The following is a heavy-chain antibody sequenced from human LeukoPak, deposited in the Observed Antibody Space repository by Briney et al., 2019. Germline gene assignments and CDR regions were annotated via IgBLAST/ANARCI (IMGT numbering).Heavy chain of an antibody. J-gene: IGHJ4*02. D-gene: IGHD2-2*02. V-gene: IGHV3-74*01. CDR1: GFAFRRYW. CDR2: INSDGSIT. CDR3: ASRDYTSSKY. Sequence: GGSLRLSCAASGFAFRRYWMHWVRQAPGKGRVGVSDINSDGSITRYADSVKGRFTISRDNAKNTLYLKMNSLRAEDTAVYYCASRDYTSSKYWGQGTLVTVSS.